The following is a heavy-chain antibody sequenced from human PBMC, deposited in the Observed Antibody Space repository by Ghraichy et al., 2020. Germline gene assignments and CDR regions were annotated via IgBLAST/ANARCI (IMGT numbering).Heavy chain of an antibody. Sequence: SVKVSCKASGGTFSSNGISWVRQAPGQGLEWMGGIIPSFGRVYFAQNFQGRVTITADQSTSTAYMELSSLRSEDTAIYYCARGQYFYYMEVWGKGTTVTVSS. CDR3: ARGQYFYYMEV. V-gene: IGHV1-69*13. D-gene: IGHD3-9*01. J-gene: IGHJ6*03. CDR1: GGTFSSNG. CDR2: IIPSFGRV.